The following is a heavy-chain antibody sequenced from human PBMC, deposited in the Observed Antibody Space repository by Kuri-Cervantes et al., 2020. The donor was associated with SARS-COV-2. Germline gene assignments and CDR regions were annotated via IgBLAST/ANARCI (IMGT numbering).Heavy chain of an antibody. J-gene: IGHJ6*02. CDR1: GGSISSYY. CDR3: ARDSSGYYYYGMDV. Sequence: SETLSLTCTVSGGSISSYYWSWIRQPPGKGLEWIGYIYYSGSTNYNPSLKSRVTISVDTSKNQFSLKLSSVTAADTAVYYCARDSSGYYYYGMDVWSQGTTVTVSS. CDR2: IYYSGST. V-gene: IGHV4-59*01. D-gene: IGHD3-3*01.